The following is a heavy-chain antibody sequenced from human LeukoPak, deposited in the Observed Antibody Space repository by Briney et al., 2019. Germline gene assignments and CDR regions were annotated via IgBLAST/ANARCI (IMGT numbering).Heavy chain of an antibody. CDR2: INHSGST. CDR3: ARRYYGSSSFDY. V-gene: IGHV4-34*01. Sequence: PSETLSLTCAVYGGSFSGYYWSWIRQPPGKGLEWIGEINHSGSTNYNPSLKSRVTISVDTSKNQFSLKLSSVTAADTAVYYCARRYYGSSSFDYWGQGTLVTVSS. J-gene: IGHJ4*02. CDR1: GGSFSGYY. D-gene: IGHD3-10*01.